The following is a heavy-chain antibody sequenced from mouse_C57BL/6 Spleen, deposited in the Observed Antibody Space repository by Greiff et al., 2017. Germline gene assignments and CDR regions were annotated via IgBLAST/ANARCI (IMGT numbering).Heavy chain of an antibody. D-gene: IGHD4-1*01. V-gene: IGHV1-61*01. CDR1: GYTFTSYW. CDR3: ARSKTGTAWFAY. CDR2: IYPSDSET. J-gene: IGHJ3*01. Sequence: QVQLQQPGAELVRPGSSVKLSCKASGYTFTSYWMDWVKQRPGQGLEWIGNIYPSDSETHYNQKFKDKATLTVDKSSCTAYMQLSSLTSEDSAVYYCARSKTGTAWFAYGGQGTLVTVSA.